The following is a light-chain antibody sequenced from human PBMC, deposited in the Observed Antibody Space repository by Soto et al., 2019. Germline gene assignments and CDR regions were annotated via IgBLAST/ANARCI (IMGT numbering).Light chain of an antibody. CDR3: QQYGSSPGT. CDR1: QSVSSSY. CDR2: GAS. V-gene: IGKV3-20*01. J-gene: IGKJ1*01. Sequence: EVVLTQSPATLYLSPGERATLSCRASQSVSSSYLAWYQQKPGQAPRLLIYGASSRATGIPDRFSGSGSGTDFTLTISRLEPEDFAVYYCQQYGSSPGTFGQGTKVDIK.